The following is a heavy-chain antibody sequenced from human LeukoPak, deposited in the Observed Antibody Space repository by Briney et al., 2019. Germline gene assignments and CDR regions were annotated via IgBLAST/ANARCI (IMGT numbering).Heavy chain of an antibody. CDR3: AKVVRYYYDSSGSALDY. CDR2: IRYDGSNT. CDR1: GFTFSTNG. V-gene: IGHV3-30*02. D-gene: IGHD3-22*01. J-gene: IGHJ4*02. Sequence: PGGSLRLSCAASGFTFSTNGMHWVRQAPGKGLEWVAFIRYDGSNTQYADSVKGRFTISRDNSKNTLYLQMNSLRAEDTAMYYCAKVVRYYYDSSGSALDYWGQGTLVTVPS.